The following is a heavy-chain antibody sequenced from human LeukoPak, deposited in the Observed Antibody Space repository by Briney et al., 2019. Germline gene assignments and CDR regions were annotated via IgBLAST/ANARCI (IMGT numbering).Heavy chain of an antibody. CDR1: RFTFSSYA. CDR3: ARGSFGELASFDAFDI. D-gene: IGHD3-10*01. CDR2: ISYDGSNK. J-gene: IGHJ3*02. Sequence: PGGSLRLSCAASRFTFSSYAMHWVRQAPGKGLEWVAVISYDGSNKYYADSVKGRFTISRDNSKNTLYLQMNSLRAEDTAVYYCARGSFGELASFDAFDIWGQGTMVTVSS. V-gene: IGHV3-30*04.